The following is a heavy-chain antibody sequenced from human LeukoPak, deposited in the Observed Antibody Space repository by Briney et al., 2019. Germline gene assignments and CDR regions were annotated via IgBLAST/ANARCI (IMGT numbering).Heavy chain of an antibody. V-gene: IGHV1-18*01. Sequence: ASVKVSCKASGYTFTSYGISWVRQAPGQGLEGMGWISAYNGNTNYAQKLQGRVPMTTDTSTTTASMELRSLRSDDTAVYYCARSRGIYCSGGGCYVDWLDPWAQGTLVTVSS. CDR2: ISAYNGNT. J-gene: IGHJ5*02. CDR1: GYTFTSYG. D-gene: IGHD2-15*01. CDR3: ARSRGIYCSGGGCYVDWLDP.